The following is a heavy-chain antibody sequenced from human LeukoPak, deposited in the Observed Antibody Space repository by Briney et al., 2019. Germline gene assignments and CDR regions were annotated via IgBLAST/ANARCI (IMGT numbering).Heavy chain of an antibody. CDR1: GFTFSSYW. CDR2: IKQDGSEK. D-gene: IGHD6-19*01. CDR3: ARGIAVAGFNY. J-gene: IGHJ4*02. V-gene: IGHV3-7*01. Sequence: GGTLRLSYAASGFTFSSYWMRWVRQAPGKGQEWVANIKQDGSEKYYVDSVKGRSTISRDNAKNSLYLQMNSLRAEATAVYYCARGIAVAGFNYWGQGTLVTVSS.